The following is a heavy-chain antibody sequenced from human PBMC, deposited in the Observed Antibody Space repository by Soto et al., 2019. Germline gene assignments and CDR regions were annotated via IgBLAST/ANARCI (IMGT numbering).Heavy chain of an antibody. Sequence: SETLSLTCAVSGYSISSGYYWGWIRQPPGKGLEWIGSIYHSGSTYYNPSLESRVTISVDTSKNQFSLKLSSVTAADTAIYYCAVGYCSSTSCSREYFQHWGQGTLVTVSS. D-gene: IGHD2-2*01. CDR3: AVGYCSSTSCSREYFQH. CDR2: IYHSGST. CDR1: GYSISSGYY. J-gene: IGHJ1*01. V-gene: IGHV4-38-2*01.